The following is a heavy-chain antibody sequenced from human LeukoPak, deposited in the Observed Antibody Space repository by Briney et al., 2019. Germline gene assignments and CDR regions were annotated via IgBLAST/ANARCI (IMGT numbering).Heavy chain of an antibody. CDR1: GFMFSNNW. D-gene: IGHD1-1*01. CDR3: VININWSFGS. CDR2: IKPDGSNE. V-gene: IGHV3-7*01. Sequence: PGGSLRLSCGASGFMFSNNWMSWVRQAPGKGLEWMANIKPDGSNEYYADSVKGRFIISRDNAKNSLYLHMNSLRVEDTAIYYCVININWSFGSWGQGDVVIVSS. J-gene: IGHJ4*02.